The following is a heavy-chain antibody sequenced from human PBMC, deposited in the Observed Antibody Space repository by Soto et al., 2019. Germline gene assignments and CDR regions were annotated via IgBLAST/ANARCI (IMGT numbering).Heavy chain of an antibody. CDR3: ARHRSGGWYDVFDI. CDR1: GGSISSGGYY. V-gene: IGHV4-31*03. CDR2: IYYSGST. J-gene: IGHJ3*02. D-gene: IGHD6-13*01. Sequence: SETLSLTCTVSGGSISSGGYYWSWIRQHPGKGLEWIGYIYYSGSTYYNPSLKSRVTILVDTSKNQFSLKLSSVTAADTAVFYCARHRSGGWYDVFDIWGQGTKVT.